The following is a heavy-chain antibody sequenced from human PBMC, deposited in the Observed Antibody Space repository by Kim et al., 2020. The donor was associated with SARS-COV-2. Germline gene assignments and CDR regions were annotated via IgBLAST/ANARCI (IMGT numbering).Heavy chain of an antibody. CDR1: GGSFSGYY. CDR2: INHSGST. J-gene: IGHJ3*02. V-gene: IGHV4-34*01. D-gene: IGHD6-13*01. CDR3: ARVRYSSSWFDAFDI. Sequence: SETLSLTCAVYGGSFSGYYWSWIRQPPGKGLEWIGEINHSGSTNYNPSLKSRVTISVDTSKNQCSLKLSSVTAADTAVYYCARVRYSSSWFDAFDIWGQG.